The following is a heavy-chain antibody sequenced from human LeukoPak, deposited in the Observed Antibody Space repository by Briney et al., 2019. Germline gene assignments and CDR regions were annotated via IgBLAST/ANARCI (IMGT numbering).Heavy chain of an antibody. J-gene: IGHJ4*02. Sequence: GGSLRLSCTASGFRFRDDAMSWVRQVPGEGLEWVGYIRSKDYYETGEYAASVKGRFTISRDDSESIAYLQMNSLRTEDKAIYYCTRGRSAWGYWGQGTLVVVSS. CDR3: TRGRSAWGY. V-gene: IGHV3-49*04. CDR2: IRSKDYYETG. D-gene: IGHD3-3*01. CDR1: GFRFRDDA.